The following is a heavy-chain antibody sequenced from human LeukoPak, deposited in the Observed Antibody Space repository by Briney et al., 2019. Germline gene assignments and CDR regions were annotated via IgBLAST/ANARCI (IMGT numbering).Heavy chain of an antibody. V-gene: IGHV3-30*01. Sequence: GGSLRLSCAASGFTFSSYAMHWVRQAPGKGLEWVAVITYDGSNKYYADSVKGRFTISRDNSKNTLYLQMNSLRAEATAVYYCARVRKNWNDAFDIWGQGTMDTVSS. CDR1: GFTFSSYA. CDR3: ARVRKNWNDAFDI. D-gene: IGHD1-1*01. J-gene: IGHJ3*02. CDR2: ITYDGSNK.